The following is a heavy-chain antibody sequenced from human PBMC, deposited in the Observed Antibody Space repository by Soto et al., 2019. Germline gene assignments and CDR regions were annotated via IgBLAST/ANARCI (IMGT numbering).Heavy chain of an antibody. CDR3: ASNIVYPHV. CDR2: ITPIFGTT. J-gene: IGHJ4*02. D-gene: IGHD2-21*01. V-gene: IGHV1-69*01. CDR1: GGTFSIYV. Sequence: QVQLVQSGAEAKMPGSSVKVSCKASGGTFSIYVLTWVRQAPGQGFEWMGGITPIFGTTTYAQKFQGRVTITAYESTSTAYMELSGLTSEDTDDYYCASNIVYPHVWGQGTRVTVSS.